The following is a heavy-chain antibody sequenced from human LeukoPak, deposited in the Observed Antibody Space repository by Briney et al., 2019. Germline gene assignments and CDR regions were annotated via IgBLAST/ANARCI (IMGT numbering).Heavy chain of an antibody. Sequence: GGSLRLSCAASGFTFDDYAMHWVRQAPGKGLEWVSGISWNSGSIGYADSVKGRFTISRDNAKNSLYLQMNSLRAEDTALYYCAKDIVMCSGGSCDAFDIWGQGTMVTVSS. CDR1: GFTFDDYA. V-gene: IGHV3-9*01. D-gene: IGHD2-15*01. CDR2: ISWNSGSI. J-gene: IGHJ3*02. CDR3: AKDIVMCSGGSCDAFDI.